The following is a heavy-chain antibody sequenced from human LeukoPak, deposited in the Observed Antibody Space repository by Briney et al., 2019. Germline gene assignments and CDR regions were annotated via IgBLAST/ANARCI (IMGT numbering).Heavy chain of an antibody. J-gene: IGHJ4*02. CDR3: ARHLPYSSGWNSFRRAYFDY. CDR2: IYYRRST. CDR1: GGSISSSSYY. Sequence: PSETLSRTCTVSGGSISSSSYYWGWIRQPPGKGLECIGCIYYRRSTYLNPSLKGRVTISVDTSKNQFSLKLSSVTAAETAVYYCARHLPYSSGWNSFRRAYFDYWGQGTLVTVSS. V-gene: IGHV4-39*07. D-gene: IGHD6-19*01.